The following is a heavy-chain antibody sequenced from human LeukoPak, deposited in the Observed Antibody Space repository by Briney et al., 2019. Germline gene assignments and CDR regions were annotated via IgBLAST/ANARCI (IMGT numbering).Heavy chain of an antibody. CDR2: INPNSGGT. J-gene: IGHJ5*02. D-gene: IGHD6-13*01. CDR3: AREDSSWYNWFDP. Sequence: ASVKVSCKASGYTFTGYYMHWVRQAPGQGLEWMGWINPNSGGTNYAQKFQGRVTMTRDTSISTAYMELSRLRSDDTAVYYCAREDSSWYNWFDPWGQGTLVTVSS. CDR1: GYTFTGYY. V-gene: IGHV1-2*02.